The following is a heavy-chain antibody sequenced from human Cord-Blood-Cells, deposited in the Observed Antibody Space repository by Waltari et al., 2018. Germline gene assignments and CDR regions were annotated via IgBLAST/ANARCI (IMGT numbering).Heavy chain of an antibody. CDR3: ASSGAGNWYFDL. V-gene: IGHV4-34*01. J-gene: IGHJ2*01. CDR2: INHSGSP. D-gene: IGHD7-27*01. CDR1: GGSFSGYY. Sequence: QVQLQQWGAGLLKPSETLSLTCAVYGGSFSGYYWSWIRQPPGKGLEWIGEINHSGSPNYNPSLKRRDTISVDTSKNQFSLKLSFVAAADTAVYYCASSGAGNWYFDLWGRGTLVTVSS.